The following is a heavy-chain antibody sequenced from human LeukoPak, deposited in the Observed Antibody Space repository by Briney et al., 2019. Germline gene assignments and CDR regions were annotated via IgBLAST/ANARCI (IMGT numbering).Heavy chain of an antibody. CDR1: GFTFKSYW. J-gene: IGHJ5*02. Sequence: GGSLRLSCAASGFTFKSYWIHWVRRVPGKGLVWVSRIDNDGSSTSYADSVRGRFTVSRDNAKNTVSLQMNSLRVEDTAVYYSVRDRIGFDAWGQGTLVTVSS. CDR3: VRDRIGFDA. V-gene: IGHV3-74*01. CDR2: IDNDGSST.